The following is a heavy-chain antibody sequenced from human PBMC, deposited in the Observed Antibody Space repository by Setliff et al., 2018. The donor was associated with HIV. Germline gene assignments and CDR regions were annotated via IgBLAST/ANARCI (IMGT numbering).Heavy chain of an antibody. V-gene: IGHV3-30*04. CDR2: IWYDGSNK. J-gene: IGHJ4*02. CDR1: GFMFSSYA. Sequence: PGGSLRLSCTASGFMFSSYAMHWVRQAPGKGLEWVALIWYDGSNKYYADSVTGRFTISRDNSKNTVYLQMDSLRSEDTAMYYCARDAGYSGYAWNYWGQGTLVTVSS. CDR3: ARDAGYSGYAWNY. D-gene: IGHD5-12*01.